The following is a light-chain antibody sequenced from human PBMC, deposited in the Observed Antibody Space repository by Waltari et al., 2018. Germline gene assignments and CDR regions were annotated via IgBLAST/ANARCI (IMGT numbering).Light chain of an antibody. CDR3: SSYVSSN. Sequence: HSALTQPASVSGSPGPSITISCTGISSDIDHYTSVSWYQQHPGKAPKLIIYDVNVRPSRVSNRFSGSKSGNTASLTISGLQADDEADYYCSSYVSSNFGSGTKVTVL. V-gene: IGLV2-14*03. J-gene: IGLJ1*01. CDR1: SSDIDHYTS. CDR2: DVN.